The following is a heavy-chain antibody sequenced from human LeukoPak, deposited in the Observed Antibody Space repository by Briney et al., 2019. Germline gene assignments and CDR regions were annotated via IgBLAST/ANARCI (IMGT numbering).Heavy chain of an antibody. CDR1: GGSISSYY. CDR3: ARGGGYNSLDY. V-gene: IGHV4-4*09. J-gene: IGHJ4*02. Sequence: SETLSLTCTVSGGSISSYYWSWIRQPPGKGLEWIGYIYTSGSTSYNPSLKSRVTISVDTSKNQFSLKLSSVTAADTAVYYCARGGGYNSLDYWGQGTLVTVSS. CDR2: IYTSGST. D-gene: IGHD5-24*01.